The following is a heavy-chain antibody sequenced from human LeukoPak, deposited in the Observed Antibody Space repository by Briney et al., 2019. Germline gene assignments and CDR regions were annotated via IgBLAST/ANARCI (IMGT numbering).Heavy chain of an antibody. CDR2: IYYSGST. Sequence: PSETLSLTCTVSGGSISSGGYYWSWIRQHPGKGLEWIGYIYYSGSTYYNPSLKSRVTISVDTSKNQFSLKLSSVTAADTAVYYCARGAPRDYFGSGSYYGYYYYGMDVWGQGTTVTVSS. V-gene: IGHV4-31*03. D-gene: IGHD3-10*01. CDR1: GGSISSGGYY. CDR3: ARGAPRDYFGSGSYYGYYYYGMDV. J-gene: IGHJ6*02.